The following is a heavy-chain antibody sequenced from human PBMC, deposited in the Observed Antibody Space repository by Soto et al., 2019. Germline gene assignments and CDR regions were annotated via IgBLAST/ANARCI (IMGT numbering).Heavy chain of an antibody. V-gene: IGHV3-74*03. Sequence: EVQLVESGGGLVQPGGSLRLSCGASGFDFSNYWMHWVRQAPGKGLVWVSRINGDGSDIKYADSVKGRFTISRDNGKNTVYLQMNSLRADDTAVYYCARDQTTGDWFDAWGQGALVTVSS. CDR2: INGDGSDI. CDR1: GFDFSNYW. D-gene: IGHD4-17*01. J-gene: IGHJ5*02. CDR3: ARDQTTGDWFDA.